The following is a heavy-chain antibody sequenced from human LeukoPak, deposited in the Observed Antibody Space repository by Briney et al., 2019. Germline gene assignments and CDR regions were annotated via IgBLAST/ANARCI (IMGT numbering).Heavy chain of an antibody. CDR2: INHSGST. Sequence: PSETLSLTCAVYGGSFSGYYWSWIRQPPGKGLEWMGEINHSGSTNYNPSLKSRVTISVDTSKNQFSLKLSSVTAADTAVYYCARGNGARFAEYSSSSGGHNWFDPWGQGTLVTVSS. D-gene: IGHD6-6*01. V-gene: IGHV4-34*01. CDR3: ARGNGARFAEYSSSSGGHNWFDP. J-gene: IGHJ5*02. CDR1: GGSFSGYY.